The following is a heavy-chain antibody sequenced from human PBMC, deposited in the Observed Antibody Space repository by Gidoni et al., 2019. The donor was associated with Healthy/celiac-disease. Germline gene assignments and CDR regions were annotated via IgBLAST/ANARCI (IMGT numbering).Heavy chain of an antibody. J-gene: IGHJ4*02. V-gene: IGHV3-7*01. CDR3: ARSGLYCSGGSCFYQWFDY. D-gene: IGHD2-15*01. CDR2: IKQDGSEK. Sequence: EVQLVESGGGLVQPGGSLRLSCAASGFTFSSYWMSWVRQAPGKGLEWVANIKQDGSEKYYVDSVKGRFTISRDNAKNSLYLQMNSLRAEDTAVYYCARSGLYCSGGSCFYQWFDYWGQGTLVTVSS. CDR1: GFTFSSYW.